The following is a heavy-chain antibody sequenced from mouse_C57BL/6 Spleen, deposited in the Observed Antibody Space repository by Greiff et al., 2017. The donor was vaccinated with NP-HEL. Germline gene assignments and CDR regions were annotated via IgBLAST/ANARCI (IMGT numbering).Heavy chain of an antibody. CDR3: ARRDHYAMDY. V-gene: IGHV1-80*01. D-gene: IGHD3-3*01. J-gene: IGHJ4*01. CDR2: IYPGDGDT. Sequence: QVHVKQSGAELVKPGASVKISCKASGYAFSSYWMNWVKQRPGKGLEWIGQIYPGDGDTNYNGKFKGKATLTADKSSSTAYMQLSSLTSEDSAVYFCARRDHYAMDYWGQGTSVTVSS. CDR1: GYAFSSYW.